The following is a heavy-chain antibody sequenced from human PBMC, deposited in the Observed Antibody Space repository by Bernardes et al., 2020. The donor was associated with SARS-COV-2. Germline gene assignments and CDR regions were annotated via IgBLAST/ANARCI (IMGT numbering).Heavy chain of an antibody. Sequence: GGSLRLSCAASGFSFSDYGMHWVRQAPGKGLEWAAAISYDGSNKFYADSVKGRFTISRDNSKNTLYLELYSLRAEDTAVYYCAKEYCSSTSCYIGSYYFYYGMDVWGQGTPVTVSS. D-gene: IGHD2-2*02. V-gene: IGHV3-30*18. CDR3: AKEYCSSTSCYIGSYYFYYGMDV. J-gene: IGHJ6*02. CDR2: ISYDGSNK. CDR1: GFSFSDYG.